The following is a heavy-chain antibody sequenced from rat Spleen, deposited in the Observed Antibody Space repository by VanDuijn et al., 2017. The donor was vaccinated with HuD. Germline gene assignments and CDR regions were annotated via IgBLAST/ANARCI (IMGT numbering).Heavy chain of an antibody. D-gene: IGHD1-1*01. CDR3: TTDYSGDWYFDF. Sequence: EVQLVESGGGLVQPGRSLKLSCAASGFTFSNYYMAWVRQAPTQGLEWVAYISTGGGSTYYRDSVKGRFTISRDNAKSTLYLQMDSLRSEDTATYYCTTDYSGDWYFDFWGPGTMVTVSS. J-gene: IGHJ1*01. V-gene: IGHV5-27*01. CDR2: ISTGGGST. CDR1: GFTFSNYY.